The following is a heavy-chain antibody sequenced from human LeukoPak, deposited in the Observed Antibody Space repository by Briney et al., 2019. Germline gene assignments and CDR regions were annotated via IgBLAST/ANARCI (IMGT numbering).Heavy chain of an antibody. V-gene: IGHV3-30*03. J-gene: IGHJ6*03. CDR2: ISYDGSSK. Sequence: PGGSLRLSCAASGFTFSSSGMHWVRQAPGKGLDWVAVISYDGSSKYYVDSVKGRFTISRDNSKNTLYLQMNSLRAEDTAVYYCARGADYYYYMDVWGKGTTVTVSS. CDR1: GFTFSSSG. CDR3: ARGADYYYYMDV.